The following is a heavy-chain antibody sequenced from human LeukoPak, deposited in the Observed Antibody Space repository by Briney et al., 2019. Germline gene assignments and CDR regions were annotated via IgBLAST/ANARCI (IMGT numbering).Heavy chain of an antibody. CDR1: GYTFTSYG. CDR3: ARDLYDFWSGYYGRFDP. Sequence: GASVKVSCKASGYTFTSYGISWVRQAPGRGLEWMGWISAYNGNTNYAQKLQGRVTMTTDTSTSTAYMELRSLRSDDTAVYYCARDLYDFWSGYYGRFDPWGQGTLVTVSS. V-gene: IGHV1-18*01. D-gene: IGHD3-3*01. CDR2: ISAYNGNT. J-gene: IGHJ5*02.